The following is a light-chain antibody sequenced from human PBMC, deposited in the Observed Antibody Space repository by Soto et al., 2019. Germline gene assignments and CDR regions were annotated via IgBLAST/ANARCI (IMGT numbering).Light chain of an antibody. V-gene: IGKV3-20*01. CDR2: GAS. J-gene: IGKJ1*01. CDR1: QSVSSTY. CDR3: QQYGTSPPT. Sequence: EIVLTQSPGTLSLSPGDRATLSCRASQSVSSTYLAWYQQKPGQAPRLLIYGASSRATGIPDRFSGSGSGTDFTLTISRLEPDDFAVYCCQQYGTSPPTFGQGTKVEIK.